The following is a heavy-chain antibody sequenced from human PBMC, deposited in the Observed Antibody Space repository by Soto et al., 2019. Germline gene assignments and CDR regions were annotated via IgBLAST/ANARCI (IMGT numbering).Heavy chain of an antibody. V-gene: IGHV4-4*02. D-gene: IGHD4-4*01. Sequence: SETLSLTCAVSGGSISSSNWWSWVRQPPGKGLEWIGEIYHSGSTNYNPSPKSRVTISVDKSKNQFSLKLSSVTAADTAVYYCARGHSKALYYYYGMDVWGQGTTVTVSS. CDR1: GGSISSSNW. CDR2: IYHSGST. J-gene: IGHJ6*02. CDR3: ARGHSKALYYYYGMDV.